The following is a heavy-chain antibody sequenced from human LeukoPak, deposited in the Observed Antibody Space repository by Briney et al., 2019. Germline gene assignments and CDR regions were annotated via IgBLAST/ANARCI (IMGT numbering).Heavy chain of an antibody. CDR1: GGTLSSYA. V-gene: IGHV1-69*13. D-gene: IGHD5-24*01. Sequence: GASVKVSCKASGGTLSSYAITWVRQAPGQGLEWMGGIIPIFGTANYAQKFQGRVTITADESTSTAYMELSSLRSEDTAVYYCAVPPGSELTNWFDPWGQGTLVTVSS. CDR2: IIPIFGTA. CDR3: AVPPGSELTNWFDP. J-gene: IGHJ5*02.